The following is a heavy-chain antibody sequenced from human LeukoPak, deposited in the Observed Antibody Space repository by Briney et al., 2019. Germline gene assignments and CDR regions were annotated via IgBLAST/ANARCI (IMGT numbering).Heavy chain of an antibody. CDR1: GFTFTTFW. V-gene: IGHV3-53*01. CDR3: ARDREGTTVTIGAFDI. D-gene: IGHD4-11*01. Sequence: PGGSLTLSCVASGFTFTTFWMAWVRQAPGKGLEWVSVIYSGGSTYYADSVKGRFTISRDNSKNTLYLQMNSLRAEDTAVYYCARDREGTTVTIGAFDIWGQGTMVTVSS. CDR2: IYSGGST. J-gene: IGHJ3*02.